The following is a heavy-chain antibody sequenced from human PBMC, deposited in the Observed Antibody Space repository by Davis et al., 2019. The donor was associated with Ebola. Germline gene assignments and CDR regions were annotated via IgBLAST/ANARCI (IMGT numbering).Heavy chain of an antibody. J-gene: IGHJ4*02. CDR2: IIPIFGTT. CDR3: ARNPGYCSGGSCTFLVN. Sequence: SVKVSCKASGNTINTYTIDWVRQAPGQGLEWMGGIIPIFGTTNYAQKFQGRVTITADKSTSTAYMELSSLRSEDTAVYYCARNPGYCSGGSCTFLVNWGQGTLVTVSS. CDR1: GNTINTYT. D-gene: IGHD2-15*01. V-gene: IGHV1-69*06.